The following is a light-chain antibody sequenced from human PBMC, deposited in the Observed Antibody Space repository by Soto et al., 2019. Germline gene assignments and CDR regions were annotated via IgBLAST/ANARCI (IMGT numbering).Light chain of an antibody. CDR3: QQYGSSGT. CDR2: GAS. CDR1: QSISSH. Sequence: EIVLTQSPGTLSLSPGERATLSCRASQSISSHLVWYQQKPGQAPRLLIYGASNRATGIPDRFSGSGSGTDFTLTISRLEPEDFAVYYCQQYGSSGTFGQGTKVDNK. V-gene: IGKV3-20*01. J-gene: IGKJ1*01.